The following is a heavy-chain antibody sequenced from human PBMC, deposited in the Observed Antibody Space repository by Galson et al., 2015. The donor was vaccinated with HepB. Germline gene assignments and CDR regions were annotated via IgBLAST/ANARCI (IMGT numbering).Heavy chain of an antibody. CDR1: GDSISSSSYY. CDR2: IYYSGST. V-gene: IGHV4-39*07. D-gene: IGHD6-13*01. CDR3: ARTAAQLVPQHFDY. Sequence: ETLSLTCTVSGDSISSSSYYWGWIRQPPGKGLEWIGSIYYSGSTNYNPSLKSRVTISVDTSKNQFSLKLSSVTAADTAVYYCARTAAQLVPQHFDYWGQGTLVTVSS. J-gene: IGHJ4*02.